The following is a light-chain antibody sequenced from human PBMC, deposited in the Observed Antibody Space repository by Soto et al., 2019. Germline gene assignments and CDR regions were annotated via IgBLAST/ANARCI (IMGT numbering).Light chain of an antibody. V-gene: IGKV1-33*01. CDR3: QQYDNLPLT. CDR1: QDISNY. Sequence: DIPMTQSPSSLSASVGDRVTITCQASQDISNYLNWYQQKPGQDPKLLIYDASNLETGVPSRFSGSGSGTDFTFTISSLQPEDIATYYCQQYDNLPLTFGGGTKVEIK. CDR2: DAS. J-gene: IGKJ4*01.